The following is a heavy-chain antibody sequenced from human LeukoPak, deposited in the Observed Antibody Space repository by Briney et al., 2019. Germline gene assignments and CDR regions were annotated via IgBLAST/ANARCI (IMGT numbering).Heavy chain of an antibody. Sequence: GESPKISCKGSGYNFANYWIGWVRQMPGKGLDRMGIIYPGDSDTRYSPSFQGQVTISADKSISTAYLQWSSLKASDTAMYYCAIMVRGVKSWFDPWGQGTLVTVSS. CDR2: IYPGDSDT. CDR1: GYNFANYW. J-gene: IGHJ5*02. D-gene: IGHD3-10*01. CDR3: AIMVRGVKSWFDP. V-gene: IGHV5-51*01.